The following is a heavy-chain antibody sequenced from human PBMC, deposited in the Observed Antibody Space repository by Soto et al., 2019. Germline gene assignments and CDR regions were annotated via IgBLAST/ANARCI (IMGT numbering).Heavy chain of an antibody. Sequence: QLQLQESGSGLVKPSQTLSLTCAVSGGSISSGGYSWSWIRQPPGKGLEWIGYIYHSGSTYYNPSLKSRATISVDRSKNQFSLKLSSVTAADTAVYYCARGTAILYFDYWGQGTLVTVSS. V-gene: IGHV4-30-2*01. CDR2: IYHSGST. D-gene: IGHD5-18*01. CDR3: ARGTAILYFDY. CDR1: GGSISSGGYS. J-gene: IGHJ4*02.